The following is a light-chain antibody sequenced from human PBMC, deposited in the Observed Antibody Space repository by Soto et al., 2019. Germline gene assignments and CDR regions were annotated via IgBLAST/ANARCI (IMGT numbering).Light chain of an antibody. CDR3: QQYYSYPPFT. J-gene: IGKJ3*01. V-gene: IGKV1-39*01. Sequence: DIQMTQSPSSLSASVGDTVIITCRASQTISVYLNWYQQIAGKAPKLLIYAAPTLQSVVPPRFSGSEFGTDFTLTIRCLQSEDVATCYCQQYYSYPPFTFGPGSKVDI. CDR2: AAP. CDR1: QTISVY.